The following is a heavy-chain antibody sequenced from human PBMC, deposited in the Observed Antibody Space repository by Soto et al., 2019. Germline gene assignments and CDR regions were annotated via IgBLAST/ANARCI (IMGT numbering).Heavy chain of an antibody. CDR2: IYSSGNT. Sequence: NPSETLSLTCSVSGGTIGGYYWTWIRQPAGKGLEWIGRIYSSGNTKYNPSLQSRVTMSLDTSNNQFSLRLTSVTAADTAVYYCARGQRFSDWFDPWGQGTLVTASS. J-gene: IGHJ5*02. D-gene: IGHD3-3*01. CDR3: ARGQRFSDWFDP. CDR1: GGTIGGYY. V-gene: IGHV4-4*07.